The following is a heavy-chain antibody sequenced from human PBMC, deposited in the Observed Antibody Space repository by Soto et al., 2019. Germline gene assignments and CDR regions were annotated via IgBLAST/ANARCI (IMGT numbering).Heavy chain of an antibody. J-gene: IGHJ4*02. CDR2: ISGHTGKT. D-gene: IGHD6-13*01. Sequence: QVQLVQSGGEVKKPGASVKVSCKASGYTFINHGISWVRQAPGQGLEWMGWISGHTGKTNYAPKFQGRVTMTTDPSTSPAFMELRSLRSDDTAVYYCARDSYPLAYFFDYWGQGTLVSVAS. CDR1: GYTFINHG. V-gene: IGHV1-18*04. CDR3: ARDSYPLAYFFDY.